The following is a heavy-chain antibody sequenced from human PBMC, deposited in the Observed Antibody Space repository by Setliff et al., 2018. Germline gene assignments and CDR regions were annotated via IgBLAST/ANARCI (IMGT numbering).Heavy chain of an antibody. CDR1: EYSFTTYW. CDR3: ARRNTAMVYGFDI. D-gene: IGHD5-18*01. CDR2: IYPGDSDT. J-gene: IGHJ3*02. V-gene: IGHV5-51*01. Sequence: PGESLTLSCKASEYSFTTYWIGWVRRIPGKGLEWMGIIYPGDSDTRYSPSFQGQVTISADKSINTAYLQWSSLKASDTAMYYCARRNTAMVYGFDIWGQGTMVTVSS.